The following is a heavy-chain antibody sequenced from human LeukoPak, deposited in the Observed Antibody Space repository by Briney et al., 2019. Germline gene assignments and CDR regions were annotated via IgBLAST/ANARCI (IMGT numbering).Heavy chain of an antibody. J-gene: IGHJ6*02. CDR3: ARDSSGRRVYYYGMDV. D-gene: IGHD6-19*01. Sequence: KPSETLSLTCTVSGGSISSSSYYWGWIRQPPGKGLEWIGSIYYSGSTYYNPSLKSRVTISVDTSKNQFSLKLSSVTAADTAVYYCARDSSGRRVYYYGMDVWGQGTTVTVSS. CDR1: GGSISSSSYY. CDR2: IYYSGST. V-gene: IGHV4-39*02.